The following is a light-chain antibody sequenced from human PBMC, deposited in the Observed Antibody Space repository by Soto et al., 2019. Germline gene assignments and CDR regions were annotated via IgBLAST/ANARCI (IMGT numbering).Light chain of an antibody. J-gene: IGLJ3*02. CDR2: EVS. V-gene: IGLV2-14*01. CDR3: SSHTSMHTRV. CDR1: SSDIGGFNY. Sequence: QSVLTQPASVSGSPGQSITISCTGTSSDIGGFNYVSWYQQHPGKAPKLMIYEVSNRPSGVSNRFSGSKSGNTASLTISGLQPEDEADYYCSSHTSMHTRVFGGGTKVTVL.